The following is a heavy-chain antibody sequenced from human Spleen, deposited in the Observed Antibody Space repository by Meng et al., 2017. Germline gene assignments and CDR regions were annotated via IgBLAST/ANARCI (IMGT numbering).Heavy chain of an antibody. Sequence: SLKISCAASGFTFDDYAMHWVRQAPGKGLEWVSGVSWKSNSIGYADSVMGRFIISRDNAKNSLYLQMNSLRAEDTAIYYCAKDFQRYDILTGFDYWGQGIMVTVSS. J-gene: IGHJ4*02. V-gene: IGHV3-9*01. CDR3: AKDFQRYDILTGFDY. D-gene: IGHD3-9*01. CDR2: VSWKSNSI. CDR1: GFTFDDYA.